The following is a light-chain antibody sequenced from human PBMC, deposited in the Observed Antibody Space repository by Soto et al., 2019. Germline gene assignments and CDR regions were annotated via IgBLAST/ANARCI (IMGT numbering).Light chain of an antibody. J-gene: IGLJ2*01. CDR3: AAWDDSLNGPV. CDR1: SSNDGSNA. Sequence: QLVLTQPPSASGTPGQRVTISCSGSSSNDGSNAVNWYQQLPGTAPKLLIYTNNQRPSGVPDRFSGSKSGTSASLAISGLQSEDEADFYCAAWDDSLNGPVFGGGTKLTVL. V-gene: IGLV1-44*01. CDR2: TNN.